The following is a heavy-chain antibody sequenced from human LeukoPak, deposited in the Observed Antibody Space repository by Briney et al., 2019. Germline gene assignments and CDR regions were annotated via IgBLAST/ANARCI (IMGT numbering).Heavy chain of an antibody. Sequence: VASVKVSCKASGYIFTSYGISWVRQAPGQGLEWMGWISAYNGNTNYAQKLQGRVTMTTDTSTSTAYMELRSLRSDDTAVYCARDRWFGEFPFDYWGQGTLVTVSS. V-gene: IGHV1-18*01. D-gene: IGHD3-10*01. J-gene: IGHJ4*02. CDR3: ARDRWFGEFPFDY. CDR1: GYIFTSYG. CDR2: ISAYNGNT.